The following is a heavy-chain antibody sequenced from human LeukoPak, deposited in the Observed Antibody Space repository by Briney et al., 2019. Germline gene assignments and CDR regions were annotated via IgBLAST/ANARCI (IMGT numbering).Heavy chain of an antibody. CDR2: MYYSGST. J-gene: IGHJ5*02. CDR3: ARLYYYDSRIDP. V-gene: IGHV4-30-4*01. CDR1: GGSISSGDYY. D-gene: IGHD3-22*01. Sequence: SETLSLTCTVSGGSISSGDYYWSWIRQPPGKGLEWIAYMYYSGSTYYNPSLKSRVTMSADTSKNQLSLKLSSVTAADTAVYYCARLYYYDSRIDPWGQGILVTVSS.